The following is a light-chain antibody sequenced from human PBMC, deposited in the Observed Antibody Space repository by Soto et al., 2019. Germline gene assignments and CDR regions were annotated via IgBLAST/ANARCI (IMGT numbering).Light chain of an antibody. CDR1: QGISSY. CDR2: AAS. CDR3: QQYYSYPRT. Sequence: AIRMTQSPSSLSASPGARVTITCRASQGISSYLAWYQQKPGKAPKLLIYAASTLQSGVPSRFSGSGSGTDFTLTISCLQSEDFATYYCQQYYSYPRTFGQGTKVEIK. V-gene: IGKV1-8*01. J-gene: IGKJ1*01.